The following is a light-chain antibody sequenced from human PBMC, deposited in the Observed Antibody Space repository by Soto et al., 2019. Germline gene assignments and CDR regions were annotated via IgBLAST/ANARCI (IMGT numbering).Light chain of an antibody. V-gene: IGKV3-11*01. CDR3: QQRTLWPLT. Sequence: EIVLTQSPATLSLSPGERATLSCRASQSLSGTLAWFQQKVGQPPRLLIYGASNRATGIPARFSASGSGTYFTLTISSLEPEDFAVYYCQQRTLWPLTFGQGTKVEIK. CDR2: GAS. J-gene: IGKJ1*01. CDR1: QSLSGT.